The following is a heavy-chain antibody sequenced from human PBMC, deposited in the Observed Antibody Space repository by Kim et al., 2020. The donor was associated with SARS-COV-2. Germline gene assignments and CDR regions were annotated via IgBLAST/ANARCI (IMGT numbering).Heavy chain of an antibody. CDR3: ARGAVPAAIRVKYGMDV. D-gene: IGHD2-2*02. CDR2: INPNSGGT. J-gene: IGHJ6*02. V-gene: IGHV1-2*06. CDR1: GYTFTGYY. Sequence: ASVKVSCKASGYTFTGYYMHWVRQAPGQGLEWMGRINPNSGGTNYAQKFQGRVTMTRDTSISTAYMELSRLRSDDTAVYYCARGAVPAAIRVKYGMDVWGQGTTGTVSS.